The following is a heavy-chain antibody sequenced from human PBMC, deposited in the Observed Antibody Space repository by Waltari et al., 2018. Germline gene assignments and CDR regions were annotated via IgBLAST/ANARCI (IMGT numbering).Heavy chain of an antibody. Sequence: QVQLVQSGAEVKKPGSSVKVSCKASGGTFSSYAISWVRQAPGEGLEWIGGIIPILGIANYAQKFQGRVTITADESTSTAYMELSSLRSEDTAVYYCARASYSSSWPYYFDYWGQGTLVSDS. CDR3: ARASYSSSWPYYFDY. D-gene: IGHD6-13*01. CDR1: GGTFSSYA. CDR2: IIPILGIA. V-gene: IGHV1-69*04. J-gene: IGHJ4*02.